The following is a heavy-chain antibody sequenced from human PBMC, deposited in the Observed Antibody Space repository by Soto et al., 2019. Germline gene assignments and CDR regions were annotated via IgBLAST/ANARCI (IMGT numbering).Heavy chain of an antibody. V-gene: IGHV4-30-2*01. J-gene: IGHJ5*02. CDR2: IYHSGNT. CDR3: ARDQLEGNWFDP. Sequence: QLQLQESGSGLVSPSQTLSLTCAVSGGSISSCGYSWNWIRQPPGKGLEWIGYIYHSGNTLYNPSLKSRATISVDTSKNQFSLKLSSVTAADTAVYYCARDQLEGNWFDPWGQGTLVTVSS. CDR1: GGSISSCGYS. D-gene: IGHD1-1*01.